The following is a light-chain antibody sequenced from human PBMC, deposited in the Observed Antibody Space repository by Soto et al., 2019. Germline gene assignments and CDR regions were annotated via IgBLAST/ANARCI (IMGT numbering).Light chain of an antibody. J-gene: IGKJ4*01. CDR2: VAS. CDR1: QSVNSN. V-gene: IGKV3-15*01. CDR3: QQYNVWPLP. Sequence: EIVMTQSPVTLSVSPGDRATLSCRASQSVNSNLAWYQHKPGQTPKLLIYVASTRATGIPARFSGSGSGTEFTLTISSLQSEDFALYYCQQYNVWPLPFGGGT.